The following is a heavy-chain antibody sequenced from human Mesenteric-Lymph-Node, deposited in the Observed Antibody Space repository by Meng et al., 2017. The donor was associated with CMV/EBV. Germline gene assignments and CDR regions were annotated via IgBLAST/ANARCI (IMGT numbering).Heavy chain of an antibody. CDR2: ISASGGGT. J-gene: IGHJ4*02. D-gene: IGHD3-22*01. Sequence: SGFTFSSYAMSWVRQAPGKGLEWVSSISASGGGTHYAESVKGRFTISRDNSKNTLYLQMNSLRAEDTAVYYCARDYYDSSGYYYYYWGQGTLVTVSS. CDR1: GFTFSSYA. CDR3: ARDYYDSSGYYYYY. V-gene: IGHV3-23*01.